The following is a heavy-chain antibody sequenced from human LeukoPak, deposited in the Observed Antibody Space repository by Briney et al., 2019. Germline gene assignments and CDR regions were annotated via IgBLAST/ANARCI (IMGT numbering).Heavy chain of an antibody. D-gene: IGHD6-13*01. V-gene: IGHV1-3*01. CDR1: GYTFTSYI. J-gene: IGHJ5*02. Sequence: GASVKVSCKASGYTFTSYIIHWVRQAPGQRLEWMGWINAGNENTKYSQKFQGRVTITRDTSANTVYMELSSLRSEDTAVYYCVRESVSLWYKSSGGDRLDPWGQGTLVTVSS. CDR2: INAGNENT. CDR3: VRESVSLWYKSSGGDRLDP.